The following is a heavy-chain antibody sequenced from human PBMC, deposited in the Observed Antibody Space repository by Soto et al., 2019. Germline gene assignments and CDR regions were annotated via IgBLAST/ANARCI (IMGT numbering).Heavy chain of an antibody. CDR2: ISAYNGNT. CDR3: ARVEQPETCFDY. V-gene: IGHV1-18*01. Sequence: ASVKVSCKASGYTFTSYGISWVRQAPGQGLEWTGWISAYNGNTNYAQKLQGRVTMTTDTSTSTAYMELRSLRSDDTAVYYVARVEQPETCFDYWGQGTLVNVAS. CDR1: GYTFTSYG. J-gene: IGHJ4*02. D-gene: IGHD1-1*01.